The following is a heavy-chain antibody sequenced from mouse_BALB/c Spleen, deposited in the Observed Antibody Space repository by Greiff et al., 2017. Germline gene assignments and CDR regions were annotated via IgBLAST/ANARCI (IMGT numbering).Heavy chain of an antibody. CDR3: ARWGGPYAMDY. D-gene: IGHD3-3*01. Sequence: EVQGVESGPGLVKPSQSLSLTCTVTGYSITSDYAWNWIRQFPGNKLEWMGYISYSGSTSYNPSLKSRISITRDTSKNQFFLQLNSVTTEDTATYYCARWGGPYAMDYWGQGTSVTVSS. J-gene: IGHJ4*01. V-gene: IGHV3-2*02. CDR1: GYSITSDYA. CDR2: ISYSGST.